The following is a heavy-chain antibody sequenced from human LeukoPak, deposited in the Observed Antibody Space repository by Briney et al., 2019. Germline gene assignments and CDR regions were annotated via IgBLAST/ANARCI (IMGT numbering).Heavy chain of an antibody. D-gene: IGHD2-2*01. Sequence: SVKVSCKASGGTFSSYAISWVRQAPGQGLEWMGRIIPILGMANYAQKFQGRVTITADKSTSTAYMELSSLRSEDTAVYYCASGAWSAAINVGIDYWGQGTLVTVSS. CDR3: ASGAWSAAINVGIDY. CDR2: IIPILGMA. V-gene: IGHV1-69*04. J-gene: IGHJ4*02. CDR1: GGTFSSYA.